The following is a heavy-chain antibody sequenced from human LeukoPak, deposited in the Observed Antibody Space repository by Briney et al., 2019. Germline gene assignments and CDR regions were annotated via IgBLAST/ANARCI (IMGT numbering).Heavy chain of an antibody. V-gene: IGHV4-39*01. D-gene: IGHD6-19*01. CDR2: IYYSVST. J-gene: IGHJ5*02. CDR3: ARLEWLGNPYNWFDP. Sequence: SGTLSLTCTVSGGSISSSSYYWGCIRQPPGKGLEWIGSIYYSVSTYYNPSLKSRPTIPVDTSKNQFSLKLSSVTAADTAVYYCARLEWLGNPYNWFDPWGQGTLVTVSS. CDR1: GGSISSSSYY.